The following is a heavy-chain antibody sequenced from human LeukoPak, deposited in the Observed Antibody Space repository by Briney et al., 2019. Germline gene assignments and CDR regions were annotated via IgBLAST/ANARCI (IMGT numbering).Heavy chain of an antibody. CDR3: ARLAGKYYDSSGSYYFDY. V-gene: IGHV3-30-3*01. J-gene: IGHJ4*02. D-gene: IGHD3-22*01. CDR2: ISYDGSNK. CDR1: GFTFSSYA. Sequence: GGSLRLSCAASGFTFSSYAMHWVRQAPGKGLEWVAVISYDGSNKYYADSVKGRFTISRDNSKNTLYLQMNSLRAEDTAVYYCARLAGKYYDSSGSYYFDYWGQGTLVTVSS.